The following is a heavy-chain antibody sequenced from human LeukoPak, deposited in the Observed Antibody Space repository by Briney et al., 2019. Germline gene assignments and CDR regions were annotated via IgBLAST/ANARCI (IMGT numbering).Heavy chain of an antibody. CDR1: GGSFSGYY. CDR3: ARRWRSYGSGSYLNWFDP. J-gene: IGHJ5*02. CDR2: INHSGST. D-gene: IGHD3-10*01. V-gene: IGHV4-34*01. Sequence: PLETLSLTCAVYGGSFSGYYWSWIRQPPGKGLEWIGEINHSGSTNYNPSLKSRVTISVDTSKNQFSLKLSSVTAADTAVYYCARRWRSYGSGSYLNWFDPWGQGTLVTVSS.